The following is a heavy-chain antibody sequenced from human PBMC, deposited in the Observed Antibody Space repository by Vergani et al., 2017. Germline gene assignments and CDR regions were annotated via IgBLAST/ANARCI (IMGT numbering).Heavy chain of an antibody. CDR1: GFTFSTYA. V-gene: IGHV3-23*01. CDR3: VKGAGSYENFFDS. Sequence: EVQLLESGGSLKQPGGSVRLSCAASGFTFSTYAMHWVRQAPGKGLEWVSALTGGGGSTYYADSFKGRFIISRDNSRDTLYLQMNSLRPEDTATYYCVKGAGSYENFFDSWGRETLVTVSS. CDR2: LTGGGGST. D-gene: IGHD1-26*01. J-gene: IGHJ4*02.